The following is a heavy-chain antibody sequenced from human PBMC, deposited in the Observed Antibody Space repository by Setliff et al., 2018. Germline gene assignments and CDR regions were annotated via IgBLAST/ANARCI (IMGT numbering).Heavy chain of an antibody. CDR3: ASPLVRGITLHRFDN. V-gene: IGHV3-23*01. CDR1: RFTFSNYA. J-gene: IGHJ4*02. Sequence: GSLRLSCAASRFTFSNYAMSWFRQAPGKGLEWVSGISDSGGRTYYGDSVQGRFTISRDNSKNTVYLQMSSLRAEDTAVYYCASPLVRGITLHRFDNWGQGTLVTVSS. CDR2: ISDSGGRT. D-gene: IGHD3-10*01.